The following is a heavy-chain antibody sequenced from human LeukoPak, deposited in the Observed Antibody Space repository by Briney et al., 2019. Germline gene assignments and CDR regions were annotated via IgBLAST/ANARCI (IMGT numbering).Heavy chain of an antibody. CDR1: GYSISSGYY. D-gene: IGHD6-13*01. CDR2: IYHSGST. CDR3: ARLAAGTGYYYYYMDV. J-gene: IGHJ6*03. Sequence: PSETLSLTCTVSGYSISSGYYWGWIRQPPGKGLEWIGSIYHSGSTYYNPSLKSRVTISVDRSKNQFSLKLSSVTAADTAVYYCARLAAGTGYYYYYMDVWGKGTTVTVSS. V-gene: IGHV4-38-2*02.